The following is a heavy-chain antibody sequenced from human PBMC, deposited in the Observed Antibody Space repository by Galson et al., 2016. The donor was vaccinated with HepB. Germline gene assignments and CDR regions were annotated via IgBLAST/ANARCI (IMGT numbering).Heavy chain of an antibody. Sequence: SVKVSCKASGGTFRNYAISWVRQAPGQGLEWMGGIIPIYGTTNYAQKFQGRVTITADESTCTAYMDLSSLRFEDTALYYCARGGDSSGWYEVIFWGQGTLVTVSS. CDR2: IIPIYGTT. D-gene: IGHD6-19*01. CDR1: GGTFRNYA. CDR3: ARGGDSSGWYEVIF. J-gene: IGHJ4*02. V-gene: IGHV1-69*13.